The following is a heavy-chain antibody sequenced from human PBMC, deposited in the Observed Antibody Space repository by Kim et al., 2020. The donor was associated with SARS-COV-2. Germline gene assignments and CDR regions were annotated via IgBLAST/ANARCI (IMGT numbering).Heavy chain of an antibody. CDR1: GYSFTSYW. Sequence: GESLKISCKGSGYSFTSYWIGWVRQMPGKGLEWMGIIYPGDSDTRYSPSFQGQVTISADKSISTAYLQWSSLKASDTAMYYCARQGGHEGIVATIGRGWEYYYYYGMDVWGQGTTVTVSS. D-gene: IGHD5-12*01. J-gene: IGHJ6*02. CDR2: IYPGDSDT. CDR3: ARQGGHEGIVATIGRGWEYYYYYGMDV. V-gene: IGHV5-51*01.